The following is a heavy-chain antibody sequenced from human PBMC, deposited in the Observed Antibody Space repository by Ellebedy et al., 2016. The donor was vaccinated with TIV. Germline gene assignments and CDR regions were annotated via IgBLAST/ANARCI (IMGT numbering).Heavy chain of an antibody. CDR1: GGSISSSSYY. D-gene: IGHD4-17*01. V-gene: IGHV4-39*01. CDR3: ASLHLYGDYRIFDY. CDR2: IYYSGST. Sequence: MPSETLSLTCTVSGGSISSSSYYWGWIRQPPGKGLEWIGSIYYSGSTYYNPSLKSRVTISVDTSKNQFSLKLSSVTAADTAVYYCASLHLYGDYRIFDYWGQGTLVTVSS. J-gene: IGHJ4*02.